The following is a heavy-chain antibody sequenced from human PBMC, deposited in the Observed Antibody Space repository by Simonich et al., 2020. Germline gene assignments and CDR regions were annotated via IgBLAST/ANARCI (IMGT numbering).Heavy chain of an antibody. CDR1: GFTFSSYS. Sequence: EVQLVESGGGLVKPGGSLRLSCAASGFTFSSYSRNWVRQAPGKMLEGVSSISSSSRYIYDAYSGKCGFTISRDNAKNSLYLQMNSLRAEDTAVYYCAREQARGGAFDIWGQGTMVTVSS. V-gene: IGHV3-21*01. CDR2: ISSSSRYI. J-gene: IGHJ3*02. D-gene: IGHD3-16*01. CDR3: AREQARGGAFDI.